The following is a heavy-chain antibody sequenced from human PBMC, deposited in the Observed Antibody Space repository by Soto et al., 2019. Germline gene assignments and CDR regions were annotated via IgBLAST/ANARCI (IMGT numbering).Heavy chain of an antibody. CDR2: INAGNGNT. CDR3: ARDAVDTAMVPYFDY. CDR1: GYTFTSYA. V-gene: IGHV1-3*01. Sequence: GASVKVSCKASGYTFTSYAMHWVRQAPGQRLEWMGWINAGNGNTKYSQKFQGRVTITRDTSASTAYMELSSLRSEDTAVYYCARDAVDTAMVPYFDYWGQGTLVTVPS. D-gene: IGHD5-18*01. J-gene: IGHJ4*02.